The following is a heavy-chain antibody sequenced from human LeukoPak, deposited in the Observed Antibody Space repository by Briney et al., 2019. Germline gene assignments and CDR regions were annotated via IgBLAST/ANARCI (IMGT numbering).Heavy chain of an antibody. D-gene: IGHD3-10*01. Sequence: MSSETLSLTCTGSGGSISAYYWSWIRQSPGKGLEWIGYIYYSGSTNYNPSLKSRVTISLDTSKPQFSLKLSSVTAADTAVYYCARPMVRGSPDAFDIWGQGTMVTVSS. J-gene: IGHJ3*02. CDR1: GGSISAYY. CDR3: ARPMVRGSPDAFDI. V-gene: IGHV4-59*08. CDR2: IYYSGST.